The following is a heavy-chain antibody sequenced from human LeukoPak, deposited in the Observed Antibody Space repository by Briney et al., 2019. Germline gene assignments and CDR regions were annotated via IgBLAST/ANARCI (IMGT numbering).Heavy chain of an antibody. D-gene: IGHD2-21*02. CDR1: GYTFTSYG. J-gene: IGHJ3*02. V-gene: IGHV1-18*01. CDR2: ISAYNGNT. CDR3: AISRAGWVVTYAFDI. Sequence: ASVKVSCKASGYTFTSYGISWVRQAPGQGLEWMGWISAYNGNTNYAQKLQGRVTMTTDTSTSTAYMELGSLRSEDTAVYYCAISRAGWVVTYAFDIWGQGTMVTVSS.